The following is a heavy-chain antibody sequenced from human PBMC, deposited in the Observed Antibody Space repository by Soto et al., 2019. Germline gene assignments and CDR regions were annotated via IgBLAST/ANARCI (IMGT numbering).Heavy chain of an antibody. V-gene: IGHV3-15*01. CDR3: TTQGVVVVAATVDYYYMDV. Sequence: EVQLVESGGGLVKPGGSLRLSCAASGFTFSNAWMSWVRQAPGKGLEWVGRIKSKTDGGTTDYAVPVKGRFTISRDDSKNTLYLQMNSLKTEDTAVYYCTTQGVVVVAATVDYYYMDVWGKGTTVTVSS. CDR2: IKSKTDGGTT. CDR1: GFTFSNAW. J-gene: IGHJ6*03. D-gene: IGHD2-15*01.